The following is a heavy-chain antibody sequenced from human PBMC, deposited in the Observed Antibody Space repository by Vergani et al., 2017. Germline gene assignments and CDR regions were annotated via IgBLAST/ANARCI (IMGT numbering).Heavy chain of an antibody. CDR1: GFSFPGYA. CDR3: AKDEAWYSSGWYVLSRNPFQH. Sequence: EVQLLESGGGLVQPGGSLRLSCEASGFSFPGYAMSWVRQAPGKGLEWVSSVSGSSATPYYADSVKGRFIISRDNSKNTLHLQMNSLRADDTAVYYCAKDEAWYSSGWYVLSRNPFQHWGQGTLVTVSS. D-gene: IGHD6-19*01. CDR2: VSGSSATP. V-gene: IGHV3-23*01. J-gene: IGHJ1*01.